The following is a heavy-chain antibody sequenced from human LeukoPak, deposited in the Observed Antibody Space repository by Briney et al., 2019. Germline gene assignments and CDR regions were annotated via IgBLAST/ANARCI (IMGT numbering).Heavy chain of an antibody. Sequence: GASVKVSCKASGYTFTGYYIHWVRQAPGRGLEWMGRINPSSGGTNYAQKFQGTVTMTRDTSISTAYMELSRLRSDDTAVYYCARKPEGMDVWGQGTTVTVSS. D-gene: IGHD1-14*01. CDR3: ARKPEGMDV. V-gene: IGHV1-2*06. CDR1: GYTFTGYY. J-gene: IGHJ6*02. CDR2: INPSSGGT.